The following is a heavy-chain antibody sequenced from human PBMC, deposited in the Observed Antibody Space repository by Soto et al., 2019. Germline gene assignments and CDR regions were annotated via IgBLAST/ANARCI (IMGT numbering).Heavy chain of an antibody. D-gene: IGHD5-12*01. CDR2: IYYRGST. CDR3: ARVIGGYDYYYYYGMDV. CDR1: GGSICSYY. Sequence: SETLSLTCTVSGGSICSYYRSWIRQPPGKGLEWIGYIYYRGSTNYNPSLKSRVTISVATSKNQFSLKLSSVTAADTAVYYCARVIGGYDYYYYYGMDVWGQGTTVTVSS. V-gene: IGHV4-59*01. J-gene: IGHJ6*02.